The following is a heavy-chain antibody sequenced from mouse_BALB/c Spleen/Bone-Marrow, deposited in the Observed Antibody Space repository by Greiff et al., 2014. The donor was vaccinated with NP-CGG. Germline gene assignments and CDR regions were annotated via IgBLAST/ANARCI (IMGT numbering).Heavy chain of an antibody. J-gene: IGHJ2*01. V-gene: IGHV1-14*01. Sequence: EVQLQQSGPELVKPGASVKMSCKASGYTFTSYVMHWVKQKPGQGLEWIGYINPYNDGTKYNEKFKGKATLTSDKSSSTAYMELSSLTSEDSAVYYCARPRQLGLPYYFDYWGKAPLSQSPQ. CDR3: ARPRQLGLPYYFDY. CDR1: GYTFTSYV. D-gene: IGHD3-2*01. CDR2: INPYNDGT.